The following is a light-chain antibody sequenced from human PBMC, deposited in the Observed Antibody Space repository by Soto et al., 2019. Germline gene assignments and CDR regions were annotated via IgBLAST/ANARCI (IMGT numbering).Light chain of an antibody. J-gene: IGKJ1*01. CDR2: GAS. CDR1: QSVSNN. CDR3: QQYGRSPTT. V-gene: IGKV3-15*01. Sequence: EIVMTQSPATLSVSPGEKATLSCRASQSVSNNLAWFQQKPGQVPRLLIYGASNRATGVSARFSGSGSGTDFTLTISRLEPEDFAVYYCQQYGRSPTTFGQGTKVDIK.